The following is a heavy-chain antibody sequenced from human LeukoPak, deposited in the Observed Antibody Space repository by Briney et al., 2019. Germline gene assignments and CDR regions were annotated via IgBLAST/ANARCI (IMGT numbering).Heavy chain of an antibody. CDR1: GFTFSSYS. D-gene: IGHD1-26*01. V-gene: IGHV3-21*01. CDR2: ISSSSSYI. CDR3: ARSQVGATRRDQYYFVS. Sequence: GGTLSLYCAASGFTFSSYSMNWVRQAPGKGLEWVSSISSSSSYIYYADSVKGRFTISRDNAKNSLYLQMNSLRAEDTAVYYCARSQVGATRRDQYYFVSWGQGTLVTVSS. J-gene: IGHJ4*02.